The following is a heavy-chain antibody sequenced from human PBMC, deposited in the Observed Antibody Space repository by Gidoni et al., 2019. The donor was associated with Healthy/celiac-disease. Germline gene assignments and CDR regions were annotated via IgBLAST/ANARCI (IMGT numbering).Heavy chain of an antibody. D-gene: IGHD2-2*02. CDR2: ISGSGGST. CDR1: GFTFSSYA. V-gene: IGHV3-23*01. Sequence: EVQLLESGGGLVQPGGSLRLSFAASGFTFSSYAMSWVRQAPGKGLEWVSAISGSGGSTYYADSVKGRFTISRDNSKNTLYLQMNSLRAEDTAVYYCAKGGYCSSTSCYIYYYGMDVWGQGTTVTVSS. CDR3: AKGGYCSSTSCYIYYYGMDV. J-gene: IGHJ6*02.